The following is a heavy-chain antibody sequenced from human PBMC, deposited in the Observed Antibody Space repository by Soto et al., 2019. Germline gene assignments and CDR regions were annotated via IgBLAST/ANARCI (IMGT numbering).Heavy chain of an antibody. V-gene: IGHV1-69*02. CDR3: APQMDDYGGNSGY. CDR1: GGSFSSFT. J-gene: IGHJ4*02. D-gene: IGHD4-17*01. CDR2: ITPLLGIM. Sequence: SVKVSCKASGGSFSSFTITWVRQARGQGLEWMGRITPLLGIMNYAQKFQGRVTITADKSTSTAYIELSSLRSEDTAVYYCAPQMDDYGGNSGYWGQGTLVTVSS.